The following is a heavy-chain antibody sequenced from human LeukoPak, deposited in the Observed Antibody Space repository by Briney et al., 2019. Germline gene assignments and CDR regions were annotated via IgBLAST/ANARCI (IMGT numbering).Heavy chain of an antibody. CDR2: ISYDGSDK. CDR3: ATEQQVARRDDMDV. D-gene: IGHD6-13*01. CDR1: GFTFSSYA. V-gene: IGHV3-30-3*01. J-gene: IGHJ6*02. Sequence: PGRSLRLSCAASGFTFSSYAMHWVRQAPGKGLEWVAVISYDGSDKYYADSVKGRFTISRDNSKNTLYLQMNSLRAEDTAVYYCATEQQVARRDDMDVWGQGTTVTVSS.